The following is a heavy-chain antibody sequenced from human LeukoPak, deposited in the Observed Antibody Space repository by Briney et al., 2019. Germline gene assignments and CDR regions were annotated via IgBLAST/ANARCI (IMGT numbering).Heavy chain of an antibody. CDR1: GFTFSNSW. CDR3: TTDRWYSADH. D-gene: IGHD2-15*01. Sequence: GESLRLSCTASGFTFSNSWMAWIRQAPGKGLEWVAIIEKNGSGKNYVDSVKGRFIISRDNAKNSLFLQMDSLKVEDTAIYYCTTDRWYSADHWGQGTLVTVSS. V-gene: IGHV3-7*03. J-gene: IGHJ5*02. CDR2: IEKNGSGK.